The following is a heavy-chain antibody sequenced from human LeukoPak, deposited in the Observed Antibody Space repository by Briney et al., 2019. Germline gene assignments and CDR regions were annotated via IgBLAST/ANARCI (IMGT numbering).Heavy chain of an antibody. CDR2: MNPDSGNT. J-gene: IGHJ4*02. Sequence: ASVKVSCKASGYTFRSYDINWVRQATGQGLEWMGWMNPDSGNTGYAQNFQGRVTMTSNTSITTAYMELTSLTSEDTAVYYCARGSFRGYCLDTSCYTINYWGQGTLVTVSS. CDR1: GYTFRSYD. CDR3: ARGSFRGYCLDTSCYTINY. D-gene: IGHD2-2*02. V-gene: IGHV1-8*01.